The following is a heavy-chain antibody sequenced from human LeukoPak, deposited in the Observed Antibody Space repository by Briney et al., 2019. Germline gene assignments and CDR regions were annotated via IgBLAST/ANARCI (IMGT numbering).Heavy chain of an antibody. CDR2: IVVGSGNT. D-gene: IGHD5-18*01. V-gene: IGHV1-58*01. Sequence: SVKVSCKASGFTFTSSAVQWVRQARGQRLEWIGWIVVGSGNTNYAQKFQGRVTITADESTSTAYMELSSLRSEDTAVYYCARSSAGGGYSSDFDYWGQGTLVTVSS. CDR3: ARSSAGGGYSSDFDY. J-gene: IGHJ4*02. CDR1: GFTFTSSA.